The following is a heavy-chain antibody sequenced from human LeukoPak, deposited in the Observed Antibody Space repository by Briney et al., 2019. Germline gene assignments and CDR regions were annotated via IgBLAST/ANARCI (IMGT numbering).Heavy chain of an antibody. D-gene: IGHD3-22*01. CDR1: GFTFSTYA. CDR2: ISGSGVGT. V-gene: IGHV3-23*01. J-gene: IGHJ4*02. CDR3: ATDPSNYYDSSGYYYVYYFDY. Sequence: PGGSLRLSCAASGFTFSTYAMSWVRQAPGKGLEWVSAISGSGVGTYYADSVKGRVTISRVNSKNTLFLQMSSLRAEDTAVYYCATDPSNYYDSSGYYYVYYFDYWGQGTLVTVSS.